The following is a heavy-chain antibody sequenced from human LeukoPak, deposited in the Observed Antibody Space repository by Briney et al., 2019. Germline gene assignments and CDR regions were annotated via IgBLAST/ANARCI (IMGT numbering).Heavy chain of an antibody. Sequence: PGGSLRLSCAASGFTLTSDSMNWVRQAPGKGLEWISYISSGATTTYYADFVKGRFTISRDNAKSSLYLQMNSLRAEDTAVYYCVRGGYRGFDYEYWGQGTLVTVSS. CDR2: ISSGATTT. V-gene: IGHV3-48*04. D-gene: IGHD5-12*01. CDR1: GFTLTSDS. CDR3: VRGGYRGFDYEY. J-gene: IGHJ4*02.